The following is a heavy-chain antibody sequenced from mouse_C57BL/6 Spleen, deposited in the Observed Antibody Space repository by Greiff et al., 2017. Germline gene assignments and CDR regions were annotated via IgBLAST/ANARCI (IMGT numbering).Heavy chain of an antibody. Sequence: QVQLQQPGAELVKPGASVKMSCKASGYTFTSYWITWVKQRPGQGLEWIGDIYPVSGSTNYNEKFKGKATLTVDTSSSTAYMQLSSLTSEGSAVYYSARGSSYAMDYWGQGTSVTVSS. CDR3: ARGSSYAMDY. CDR2: IYPVSGST. J-gene: IGHJ4*01. V-gene: IGHV1-55*01. D-gene: IGHD1-1*01. CDR1: GYTFTSYW.